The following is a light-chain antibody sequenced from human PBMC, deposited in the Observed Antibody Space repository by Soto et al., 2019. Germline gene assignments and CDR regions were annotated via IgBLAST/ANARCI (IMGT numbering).Light chain of an antibody. CDR3: QRYNDAST. CDR1: QGISNY. CDR2: AAS. J-gene: IGKJ1*01. Sequence: DIQMTQSPSSLSASVGDRVTITCRASQGISNYLAWYKQKPGRVPTLLISAASTLQSGIPSRFSRSGCGTDFTHIITSQQPESVATYNCQRYNDASTSGQGNKLEI. V-gene: IGKV1-27*01.